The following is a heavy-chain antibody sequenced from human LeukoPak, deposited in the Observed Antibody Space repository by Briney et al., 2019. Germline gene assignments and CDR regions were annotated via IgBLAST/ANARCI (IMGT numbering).Heavy chain of an antibody. CDR3: ARERSGWYERWLDY. CDR1: GLTFRNYW. CDR2: IKQDGSER. D-gene: IGHD6-19*01. J-gene: IGHJ4*02. V-gene: IGHV3-7*01. Sequence: GGSLRLSCAASGLTFRNYWMTWVRQAPGKGLEWVASIKQDGSERYYVDSVKGQFTISRDNAKNSLYLQMHSLRAEHTAVYYCARERSGWYERWLDYWGQGTLVTVSS.